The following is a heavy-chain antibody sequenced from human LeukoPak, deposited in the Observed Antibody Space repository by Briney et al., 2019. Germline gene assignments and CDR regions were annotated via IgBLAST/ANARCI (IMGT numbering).Heavy chain of an antibody. CDR1: GFTFSSYA. CDR2: ISGSGGST. J-gene: IGHJ4*02. V-gene: IGHV3-23*01. CDR3: ARHVVAVGFDY. D-gene: IGHD3-22*01. Sequence: GGSLRLSCAASGFTFSSYAMSWVRQAPGKGLEWVSAISGSGGSTYYADSVKGRFTISRDNSKNTLYLQMNSLRAEDTALYYCARHVVAVGFDYWGQGTLVTVSS.